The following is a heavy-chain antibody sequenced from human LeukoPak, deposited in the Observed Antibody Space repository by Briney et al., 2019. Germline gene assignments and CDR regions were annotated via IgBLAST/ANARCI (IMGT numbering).Heavy chain of an antibody. J-gene: IGHJ4*02. Sequence: GGSLRLSCAAPGFSFDDYAMHWVRQAPGKGLEWVSLISGDGDSTYYADSVKGRFTISRDNSKDSLYLRMNSLRTEDTALYYCAKDTGITPSGISGFFDFWGQGTLVTVSS. D-gene: IGHD6-13*01. CDR2: ISGDGDST. CDR3: AKDTGITPSGISGFFDF. CDR1: GFSFDDYA. V-gene: IGHV3-43*02.